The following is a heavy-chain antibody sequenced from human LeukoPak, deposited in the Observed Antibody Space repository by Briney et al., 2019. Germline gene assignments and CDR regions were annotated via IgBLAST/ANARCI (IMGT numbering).Heavy chain of an antibody. CDR2: IIPIFGTA. CDR1: EGTFSSYA. V-gene: IGHV1-69*13. J-gene: IGHJ6*03. D-gene: IGHD6-19*01. Sequence: SVKVSCKASEGTFSSYAISWVRQAPGQGLEWMGGIIPIFGTANYAQKFQGRVTITADESTSTAYMELSSLRSEDTAVYYCARGVAGSYYYYYMDVWGKGTTVTISS. CDR3: ARGVAGSYYYYYMDV.